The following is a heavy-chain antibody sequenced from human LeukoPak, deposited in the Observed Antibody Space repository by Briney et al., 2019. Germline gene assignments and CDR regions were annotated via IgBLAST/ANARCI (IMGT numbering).Heavy chain of an antibody. J-gene: IGHJ3*02. V-gene: IGHV3-30*04. CDR2: ISDDGSSK. CDR3: AXVDDLXXFDI. CDR1: GFTFSNHA. Sequence: GGSLRLSCLTSGFTFSNHAMHWVRQGPGKGLEWVAVISDDGSSKFYADSVKGRFTISRDNSKNTLFLQINSLRPEDTAVYYCAXVDDLXXFDIXXXGTLVTVSS. D-gene: IGHD5-12*01.